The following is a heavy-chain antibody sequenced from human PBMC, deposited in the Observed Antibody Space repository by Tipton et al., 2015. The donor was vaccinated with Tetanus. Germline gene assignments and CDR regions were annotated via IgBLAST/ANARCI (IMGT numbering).Heavy chain of an antibody. D-gene: IGHD1-26*01. CDR2: IYYSGST. CDR1: GGSISSGGYY. J-gene: IGHJ4*02. Sequence: TLSLTCTVSGGSISSGGYYWSWIRQYPGKGLELIGYIYYSGSTYYNPSLKSRVTISVDTSKNQFSLKLSSVTAADTAVYYCARGGSYHTPPGYCGQGTLVTVSS. CDR3: ARGGSYHTPPGY. V-gene: IGHV4-31*03.